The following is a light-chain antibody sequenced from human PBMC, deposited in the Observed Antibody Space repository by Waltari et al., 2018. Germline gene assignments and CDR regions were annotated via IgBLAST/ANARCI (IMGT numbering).Light chain of an antibody. CDR2: AAS. J-gene: IGKJ1*01. CDR3: QQGYRTWT. Sequence: IQMTQSPSSLSASVGDRVTITCRASQFVSNYVNWYQHKPGQAPKLLIFAASTWHSGVPGRFSGSGSGTEFALTISGLQPDDFATYYCQQGYRTWTFGLGTRVEIK. V-gene: IGKV1-39*01. CDR1: QFVSNY.